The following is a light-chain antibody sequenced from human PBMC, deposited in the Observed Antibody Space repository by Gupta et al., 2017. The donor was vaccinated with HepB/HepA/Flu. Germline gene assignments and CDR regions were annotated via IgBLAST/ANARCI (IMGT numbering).Light chain of an antibody. CDR3: QQYNNWWT. V-gene: IGKV3-15*01. J-gene: IGKJ1*01. Sequence: EIVMTQSPATLSVSPGERATLSCRASQSVSTNLAWYQQKPGQAPRLLIYGISTRATDVPARFSGSGSGTEFTLTISGLQSEDFAVYYCQQYNNWWTFGQGTKVEVE. CDR1: QSVSTN. CDR2: GIS.